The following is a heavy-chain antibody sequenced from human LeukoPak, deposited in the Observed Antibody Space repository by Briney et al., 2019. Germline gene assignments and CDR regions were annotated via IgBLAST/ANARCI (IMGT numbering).Heavy chain of an antibody. D-gene: IGHD4-17*01. Sequence: GGSLRLSCAASGFTFSSYWMSWVRQAPGKGLEWVANIKQDGSEKYYVDSVKGRFTISRDNAKNSLYLQMNSLRAEDTAVYYCARGNPYGDPGGFDYWGQGTLVTVSS. CDR1: GFTFSSYW. CDR3: ARGNPYGDPGGFDY. V-gene: IGHV3-7*03. CDR2: IKQDGSEK. J-gene: IGHJ4*02.